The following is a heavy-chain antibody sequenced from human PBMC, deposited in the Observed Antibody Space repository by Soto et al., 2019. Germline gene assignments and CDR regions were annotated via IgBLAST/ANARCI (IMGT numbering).Heavy chain of an antibody. Sequence: GGSLRLSCAASGFTFNTHWMHWVRQAPGKGLVWVSRINSDGSITDYADSVKGRFSISRDNPRNTLYLQMNSLSPEDTAVYYCSRAMTSVGAAAKGDFWGQGTLVTVSS. J-gene: IGHJ4*02. CDR1: GFTFNTHW. CDR3: SRAMTSVGAAAKGDF. CDR2: INSDGSIT. D-gene: IGHD1-26*01. V-gene: IGHV3-74*01.